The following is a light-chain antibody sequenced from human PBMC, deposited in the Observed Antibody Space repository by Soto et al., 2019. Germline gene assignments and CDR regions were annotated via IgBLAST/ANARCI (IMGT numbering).Light chain of an antibody. CDR2: AAS. CDR3: LQDYNYPRT. Sequence: AIQMTQSPSSLSASVGDRVTITCRASQGIRNDLGWYQQKPGKAPKLLIYAASSLQSGAPSRFSGSGSGTDFTLTISNLQPEDFATYYWLQDYNYPRTFGQGTKVEIK. CDR1: QGIRND. J-gene: IGKJ1*01. V-gene: IGKV1-6*01.